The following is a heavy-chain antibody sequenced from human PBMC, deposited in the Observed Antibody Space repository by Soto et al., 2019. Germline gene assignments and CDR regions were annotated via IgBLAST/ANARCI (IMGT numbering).Heavy chain of an antibody. V-gene: IGHV4-61*01. CDR3: ARTTAVPNTLRSRYFFDF. D-gene: IGHD3-9*01. CDR2: VYYSGTT. J-gene: IGHJ4*02. Sequence: SETLSLTCSVSGGSVSNKTYYWSWIRQPPGKRLEWIGYVYYSGTTNYNPSLKSRVTISIDMSKNQFSLRLSSVTAADTALYYCARTTAVPNTLRSRYFFDFWGQGTLVTV. CDR1: GGSVSNKTYY.